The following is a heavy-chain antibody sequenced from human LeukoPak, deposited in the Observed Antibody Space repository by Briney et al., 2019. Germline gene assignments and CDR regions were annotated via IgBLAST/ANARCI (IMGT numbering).Heavy chain of an antibody. D-gene: IGHD2-2*01. V-gene: IGHV3-23*01. Sequence: GGSLRLSCAASGFTFSSYAMSWVRQAPGKGLEWVSAISGSGGSTYYADSVKGRFTISRDNSKNTLYLQMNSLRAEDTAVYYCAKPHYCSNNYYYYYMDVWGKGTTVTVSS. CDR3: AKPHYCSNNYYYYYMDV. CDR1: GFTFSSYA. J-gene: IGHJ6*03. CDR2: ISGSGGST.